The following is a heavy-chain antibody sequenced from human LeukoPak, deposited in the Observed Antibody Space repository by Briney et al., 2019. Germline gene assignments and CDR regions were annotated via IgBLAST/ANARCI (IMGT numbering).Heavy chain of an antibody. CDR2: IYYSGST. CDR3: ARAPPAYCGGDCYSDAFDI. CDR1: GGSISSGDYY. V-gene: IGHV4-30-4*08. D-gene: IGHD2-21*01. Sequence: PSQTLSLTCTVSGGSISSGDYYWSWIRQPPGKGLEWIGYIYYSGSTYYNPSLKSRVTISVDTSKNQFSLKLSSVTAADTAVYYCARAPPAYCGGDCYSDAFDIWGQGTMVTVSS. J-gene: IGHJ3*02.